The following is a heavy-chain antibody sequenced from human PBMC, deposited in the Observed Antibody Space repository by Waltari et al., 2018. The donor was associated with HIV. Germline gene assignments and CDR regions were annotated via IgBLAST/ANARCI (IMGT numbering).Heavy chain of an antibody. CDR3: ARDHPGDYYTYHGLDF. CDR2: ISGSGSGT. D-gene: IGHD7-27*01. J-gene: IGHJ6*02. V-gene: IGHV3-23*01. CDR1: GFMFRSDG. Sequence: EVQLLESGGGLVQPGGSLRLSCTASGFMFRSDGINWVRQAPGKGLEWVATISGSGSGTYYADSVKGRFIVSRDNSNNMLYLQMDGLRVEDTAVYYCARDHPGDYYTYHGLDFWGQGTTVTVSS.